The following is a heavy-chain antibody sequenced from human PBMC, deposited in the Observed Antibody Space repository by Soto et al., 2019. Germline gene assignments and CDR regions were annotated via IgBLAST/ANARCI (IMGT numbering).Heavy chain of an antibody. Sequence: EVQLVESGGGLVHPGGSLRLSCAASGFTVSSNYMSWVRQAPGKGLEWVSVIYSGGSTYYADSVKGRFAISRDTSKNTVYLQMNSRRAEDTAVYYCARNSRPLSGDYYYYMDVWGKGTTVTVSS. V-gene: IGHV3-66*01. CDR2: IYSGGST. J-gene: IGHJ6*03. CDR3: ARNSRPLSGDYYYYMDV. D-gene: IGHD7-27*01. CDR1: GFTVSSNY.